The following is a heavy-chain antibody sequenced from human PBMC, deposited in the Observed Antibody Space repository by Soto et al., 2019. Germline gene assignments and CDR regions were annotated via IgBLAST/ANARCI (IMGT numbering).Heavy chain of an antibody. J-gene: IGHJ3*01. Sequence: EVQLVESGGGLVQPGRSLRLSCAASGFTFDDYPMHWVRHAAGKGLEWVAGLSWNSASIGYADSVKGRFTISRDNARDSLYLQMNSLRGEDTALYYCVKDDALDFGGQGTQVTVSS. CDR3: VKDDALDF. CDR1: GFTFDDYP. CDR2: LSWNSASI. V-gene: IGHV3-9*01.